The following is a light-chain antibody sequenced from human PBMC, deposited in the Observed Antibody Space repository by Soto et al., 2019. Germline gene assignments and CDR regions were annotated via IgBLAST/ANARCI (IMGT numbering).Light chain of an antibody. CDR1: SSDAENYKL. Sequence: QSVLNQPASVSGSPGQSVTISCTATSSDAENYKLVSWYQQHPGKAPKLIIYEVTKRPSGVSNRFSGSKSANTASLTISGLQPEDEADYYCCSSVGSYVFGTGTKVTVL. CDR3: CSSVGSYV. J-gene: IGLJ1*01. CDR2: EVT. V-gene: IGLV2-23*02.